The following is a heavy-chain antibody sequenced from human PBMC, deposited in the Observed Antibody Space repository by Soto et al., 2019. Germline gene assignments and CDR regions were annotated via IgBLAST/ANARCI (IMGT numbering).Heavy chain of an antibody. CDR2: IYWDDDK. D-gene: IGHD3-16*01. J-gene: IGHJ4*02. Sequence: QITFKESGPTLVKPTQTLTLTFTFSGFSLSTSGVGVGWLRQPPGNALEWLALIYWDDDKRQSPSLKSRLTIPKDTSKHQVVLTMTNMDPGATVTSYCAHRRRGSYFDYWGQGTLVTVSS. CDR3: AHRRRGSYFDY. V-gene: IGHV2-5*02. CDR1: GFSLSTSGVG.